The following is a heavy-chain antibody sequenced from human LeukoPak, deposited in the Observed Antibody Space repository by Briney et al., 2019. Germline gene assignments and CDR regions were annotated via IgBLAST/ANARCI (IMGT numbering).Heavy chain of an antibody. D-gene: IGHD6-19*01. J-gene: IGHJ4*02. CDR2: ISAYNGNT. CDR3: ARDPNLGYSSSLFDY. CDR1: GYTFTSYG. V-gene: IGHV1-18*01. Sequence: ASVKVSCKASGYTFTSYGISWVRQAPGQGLEWMGWISAYNGNTNYAQKLQGRVTMTTDTSTSTAYMELRSLRSDDTAVYYCARDPNLGYSSSLFDYWGQGTLVTVSS.